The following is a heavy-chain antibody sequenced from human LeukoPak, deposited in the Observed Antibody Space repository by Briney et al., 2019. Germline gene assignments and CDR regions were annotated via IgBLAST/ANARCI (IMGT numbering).Heavy chain of an antibody. CDR2: IYSGGST. CDR1: GFTVSSNY. J-gene: IGHJ6*03. Sequence: GGSLRLSCAASGFTVSSNYMSWVRQAPGKGLEWVSVIYSGGSTYYADSVKGRFTISRDNSKNTLYLQMNSLRAEDAAVYYCARDRWYSSSWYGPYYYYYYMDVWGKGTTVTISS. CDR3: ARDRWYSSSWYGPYYYYYYMDV. V-gene: IGHV3-66*01. D-gene: IGHD6-13*01.